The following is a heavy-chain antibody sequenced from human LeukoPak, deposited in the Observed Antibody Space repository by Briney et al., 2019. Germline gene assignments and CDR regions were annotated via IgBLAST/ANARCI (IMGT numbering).Heavy chain of an antibody. CDR3: ARAYGPLDY. J-gene: IGHJ4*02. CDR1: GFTFNAFTAYA. D-gene: IGHD3-10*01. V-gene: IGHV3-21*04. Sequence: PGGSLRLSCAASGFTFNAFTAYAMNWVRQAPGKGLEWVSSISADSRAMLYADSVKGRFTISRDNAKNSLYLQMNSLRAEDTAVYYCARAYGPLDYWGQGTLVTVSS. CDR2: ISADSRAM.